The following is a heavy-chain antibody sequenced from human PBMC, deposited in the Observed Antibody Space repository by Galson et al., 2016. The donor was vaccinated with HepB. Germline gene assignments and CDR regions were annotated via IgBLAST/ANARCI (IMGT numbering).Heavy chain of an antibody. Sequence: VKPTQTLTLTCTFSGFSLSTSGVGVGWIRQPPGKALEWLALIYWDDDKRYSPSLKSRLTITKDTSKNQVVLTMTNMDPVDTATYYCAHRRGSGSPWAYGAFDIWGQGTMATVSS. CDR1: GFSLSTSGVG. J-gene: IGHJ3*02. CDR3: AHRRGSGSPWAYGAFDI. D-gene: IGHD1-26*01. V-gene: IGHV2-5*02. CDR2: IYWDDDK.